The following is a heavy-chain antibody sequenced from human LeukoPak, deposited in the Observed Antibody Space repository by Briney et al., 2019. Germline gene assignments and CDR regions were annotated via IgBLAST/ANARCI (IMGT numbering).Heavy chain of an antibody. CDR1: GFTFSSYA. J-gene: IGHJ4*02. CDR2: INSGSTYT. CDR3: ARSLTTLTYEGY. Sequence: GGSLRLSCAASGFTFSSYAMNWVRQAPGKGLEWVSSINSGSTYTYYTESVKGRFTVSRGNAKNSLFLQMNSLRAEDTAIYYCARSLTTLTYEGYWGQGTLVTVSS. D-gene: IGHD1-1*01. V-gene: IGHV3-21*01.